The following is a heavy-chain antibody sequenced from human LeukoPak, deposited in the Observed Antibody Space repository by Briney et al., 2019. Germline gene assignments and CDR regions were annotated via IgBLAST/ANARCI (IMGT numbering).Heavy chain of an antibody. CDR3: ARGVYSGGDCYNWFDP. V-gene: IGHV5-51*01. CDR1: GYSFTSYW. J-gene: IGHJ5*02. D-gene: IGHD2-21*02. Sequence: GESLKISCKGSGYSFTSYWIGWVRQMPGKGLEWMGIIYPGDSDTRYSPSFQGQVTISADKSISTAYLQWSSLKASDTAMYYCARGVYSGGDCYNWFDPWGQGTLVTVSS. CDR2: IYPGDSDT.